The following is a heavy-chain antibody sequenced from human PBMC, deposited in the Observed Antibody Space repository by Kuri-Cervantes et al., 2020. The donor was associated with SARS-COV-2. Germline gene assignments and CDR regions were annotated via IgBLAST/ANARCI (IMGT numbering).Heavy chain of an antibody. D-gene: IGHD5-18*01. CDR3: AKDYVSTYSYGYDY. CDR1: GFTFSSYA. V-gene: IGHV3-23*01. J-gene: IGHJ4*02. Sequence: GSLRLSCAASGFTFSSYAMSWVRQAPGKGLEWVSAISGSGGSTYYADSVKGRFTISRDNSKNTLYLQMNSLRAEDTAVYYCAKDYVSTYSYGYDYWGQGTLVTVSS. CDR2: ISGSGGST.